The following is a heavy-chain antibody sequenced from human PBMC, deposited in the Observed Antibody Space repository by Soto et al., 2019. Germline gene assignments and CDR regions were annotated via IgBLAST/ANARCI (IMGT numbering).Heavy chain of an antibody. J-gene: IGHJ4*02. CDR1: GYTLTELS. V-gene: IGHV1-24*01. CDR2: FDPEDVEK. D-gene: IGHD3-10*01. Sequence: GASVKVSCKVSGYTLTELSMHWVRQPPGKGLEWMGGFDPEDVEKIYEQKLQGRITMTEDTSTDTANMEISSLRSEDTAVYYCATPTRAASGTIVTFFDYWGQGTLVTVSS. CDR3: ATPTRAASGTIVTFFDY.